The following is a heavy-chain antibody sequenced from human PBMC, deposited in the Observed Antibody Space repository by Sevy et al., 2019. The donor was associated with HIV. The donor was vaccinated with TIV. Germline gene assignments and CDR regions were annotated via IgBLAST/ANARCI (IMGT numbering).Heavy chain of an antibody. Sequence: GGSLRLSCAASEFTFSSYWMSWVRQAPGKGLEWVANIKQDGSEKYYVDSVKGRFTISRDNAKNSLYLQMNSLRAEDTAVYYCAREDQDIVVVPAAIGLDYWGQGTLVTVSS. J-gene: IGHJ4*02. V-gene: IGHV3-7*01. D-gene: IGHD2-2*02. CDR3: AREDQDIVVVPAAIGLDY. CDR1: EFTFSSYW. CDR2: IKQDGSEK.